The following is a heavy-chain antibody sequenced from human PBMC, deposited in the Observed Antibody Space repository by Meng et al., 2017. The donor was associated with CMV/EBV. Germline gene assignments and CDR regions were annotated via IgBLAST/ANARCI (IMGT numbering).Heavy chain of an antibody. V-gene: IGHV3-53*01. CDR3: ATGLEEDGDYTGDF. Sequence: GESLKISCAASGFTVSSNYMSWVRQAPGKGLEWVSVIYSGGSTYYADSVKGRFTISRDNSKNTLYLQMNSLRAEDTAVYYCATGLEEDGDYTGDFWGQGTLVTVSS. CDR1: GFTVSSNY. J-gene: IGHJ4*02. CDR2: IYSGGST. D-gene: IGHD4-17*01.